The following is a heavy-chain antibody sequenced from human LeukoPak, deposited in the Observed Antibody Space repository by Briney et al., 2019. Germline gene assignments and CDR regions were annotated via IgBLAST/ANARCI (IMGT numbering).Heavy chain of an antibody. CDR1: GFTFSNYG. CDR3: ARESSSSWSPNWFDP. V-gene: IGHV3-30*03. CDR2: ISYDGSNK. J-gene: IGHJ5*02. Sequence: PGGSLRLSCAASGFTFSNYGMHWVRQAPGKGLEGVAVISYDGSNKYYADSVKGRFTISRDNSKNTLYLQMNSLRAEDTAVYYCARESSSSWSPNWFDPWGQGTLVTVSS. D-gene: IGHD6-13*01.